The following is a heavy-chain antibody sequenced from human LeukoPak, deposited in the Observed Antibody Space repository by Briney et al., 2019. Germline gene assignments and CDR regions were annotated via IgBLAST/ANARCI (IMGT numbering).Heavy chain of an antibody. CDR1: GYTFTSYG. J-gene: IGHJ4*02. V-gene: IGHV1-18*01. Sequence: ASVKVSCKTSGYTFTSYGINWVRQAPGQGLEWMGRISAYNGNTNYAQKVQDRVTMTTDTSTGTAYLELRSLTSDDTAVYYCARGGGLRFLQWLFFDYWGQGTLVTVSS. D-gene: IGHD3-3*01. CDR3: ARGGGLRFLQWLFFDY. CDR2: ISAYNGNT.